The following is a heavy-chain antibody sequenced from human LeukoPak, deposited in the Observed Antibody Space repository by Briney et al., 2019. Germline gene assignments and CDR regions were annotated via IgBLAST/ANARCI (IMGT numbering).Heavy chain of an antibody. CDR3: AGGPYSSGWYGFDF. CDR2: IYNGGTT. J-gene: IGHJ4*02. D-gene: IGHD6-19*01. V-gene: IGHV3-66*01. CDR1: GFTVSSNY. Sequence: GESLRLSCAASGFTVSSNYMSWVRQAPGKGLEWVSVIYNGGTTYYADSVKDRFTMSRDNSKNTLSLQMNSLRAEDTAVYYCAGGPYSSGWYGFDFWGQGTLVTVSS.